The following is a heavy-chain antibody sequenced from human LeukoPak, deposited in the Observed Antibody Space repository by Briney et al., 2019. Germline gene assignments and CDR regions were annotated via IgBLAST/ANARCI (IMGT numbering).Heavy chain of an antibody. J-gene: IGHJ5*02. CDR3: ARDFGLPPDQLLGGTNWFDP. CDR1: GYTFTSYY. Sequence: ASVKVSCKASGYTFTSYYMHWVQQAPGQGLEWMGIINPSGGSTSYAQKFQGRVTMTRDTSTSTVYMELGSLRSEDTAVYYCARDFGLPPDQLLGGTNWFDPWGQGTLVTVSS. V-gene: IGHV1-46*01. D-gene: IGHD2-2*01. CDR2: INPSGGST.